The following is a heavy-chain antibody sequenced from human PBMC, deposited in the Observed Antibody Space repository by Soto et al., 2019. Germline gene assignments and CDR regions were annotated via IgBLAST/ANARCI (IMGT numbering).Heavy chain of an antibody. V-gene: IGHV3-9*01. CDR2: ISWNSGSI. Sequence: EVQLVESGGGLVQPGRSLRLSCAASGFTFDDYAMHWVRQAPGKGLEWVSGISWNSGSIGYADSVQGRFTISRDNAKNSRYLQMNSLRAEDTALYSCAKEYGYCSSISCYAGWDAFDIWGQGTMVTVSS. D-gene: IGHD2-2*01. CDR3: AKEYGYCSSISCYAGWDAFDI. CDR1: GFTFDDYA. J-gene: IGHJ3*02.